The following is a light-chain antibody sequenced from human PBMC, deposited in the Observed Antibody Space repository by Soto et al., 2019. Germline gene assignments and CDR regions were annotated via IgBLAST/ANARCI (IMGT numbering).Light chain of an antibody. CDR1: QSVSNDF. V-gene: IGKV3-20*01. CDR2: GAS. J-gene: IGKJ1*01. CDR3: QQYGSSPPRT. Sequence: EIVLTQSPGILSLSPGERATLSCRASQSVSNDFLAWYQQKPGQAPRLLIYGASTRATDVPDRFSGSGSGADFTLSPSRLEPEDFAVYYCQQYGSSPPRTFGQGAKVDIK.